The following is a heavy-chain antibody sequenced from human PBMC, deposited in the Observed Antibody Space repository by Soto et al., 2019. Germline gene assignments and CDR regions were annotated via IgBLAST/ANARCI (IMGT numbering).Heavy chain of an antibody. CDR3: ARDWGGDCYSVFPHYYYYYGMDV. D-gene: IGHD2-21*02. CDR1: GGTFSSYA. V-gene: IGHV1-69*01. Sequence: QVQLVQSGAEVKKPGSSVKVSCKASGGTFSSYAISWVRQAPGQGLEWMGGIIPIFGTANYAQKFQGRVTITADESTSTAYMELSSLRSEDTAVYYCARDWGGDCYSVFPHYYYYYGMDVWGQGTTVTVSS. J-gene: IGHJ6*02. CDR2: IIPIFGTA.